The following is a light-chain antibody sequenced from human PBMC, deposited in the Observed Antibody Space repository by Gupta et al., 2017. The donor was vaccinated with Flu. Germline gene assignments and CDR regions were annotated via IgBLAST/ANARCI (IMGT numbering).Light chain of an antibody. J-gene: IGLJ3*02. CDR2: EVT. V-gene: IGLV2-14*01. CDR3: TSYTVRSTLV. CDR1: TGDVGSFNY. Sequence: SITISCTGTTGDVGSFNYVSWFQQHPGKAPKLLIYEVTSRPSGVSNRFSGSKSGNAASLAISGLQAEDEADYYCTSYTVRSTLVFGGGTRLTVL.